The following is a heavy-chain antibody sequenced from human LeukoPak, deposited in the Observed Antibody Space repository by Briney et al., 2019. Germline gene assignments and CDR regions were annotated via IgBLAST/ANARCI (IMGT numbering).Heavy chain of an antibody. J-gene: IGHJ4*02. CDR2: ISDSGGSP. V-gene: IGHV3-23*01. Sequence: PGGSLRLSCATSGFTFSRYAMTWVRQAPGKGLEWVSIISDSGGSPYYADSVKGRFTISRDNSKNTLYLQMNSLRAEDTAIYYCASSGSYYFPFDYWGQGTLVTVSS. CDR3: ASSGSYYFPFDY. D-gene: IGHD3-10*01. CDR1: GFTFSRYA.